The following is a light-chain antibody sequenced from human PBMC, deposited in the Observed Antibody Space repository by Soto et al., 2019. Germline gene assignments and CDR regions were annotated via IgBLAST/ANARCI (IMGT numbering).Light chain of an antibody. Sequence: EIVITQSPATLCVSPGERATLSCRASQSVSSNLAWYQQKPGQAPRLLIYGASSRDTGIPDRFSGSGSGTDFTLTISRLEPEDFAVYYCQQYGSYITFGQGTRREIK. CDR2: GAS. CDR1: QSVSSN. J-gene: IGKJ5*01. CDR3: QQYGSYIT. V-gene: IGKV3-20*01.